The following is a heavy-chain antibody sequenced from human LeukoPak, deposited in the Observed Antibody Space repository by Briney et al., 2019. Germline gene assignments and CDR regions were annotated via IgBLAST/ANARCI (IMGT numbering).Heavy chain of an antibody. CDR1: GGSISSSN. V-gene: IGHV3-21*01. Sequence: GTLSLTCAVSGGSISSSNWWSWVRQPPGKGLEWVSSISSSSSYIYYADSVKGRFTISRDNAKNSLYLQMNSLRAEDTAVYYCARDWARPVGATKGVLGYWGQGTLVTVSS. CDR2: ISSSSSYI. CDR3: ARDWARPVGATKGVLGY. D-gene: IGHD1-26*01. J-gene: IGHJ4*02.